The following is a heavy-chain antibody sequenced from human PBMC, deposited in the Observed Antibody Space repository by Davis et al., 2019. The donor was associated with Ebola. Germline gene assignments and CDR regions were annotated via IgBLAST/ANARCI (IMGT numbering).Heavy chain of an antibody. V-gene: IGHV3-23*01. CDR3: AKRAGAARPIDY. Sequence: GESLKISCAASGFTFSSYAMSWVRQAPGKGLEWVSAISGSGGSTYYADSVKGRFTISRDNSKNTLYLQMNSLRAEDTAVYYCAKRAGAARPIDYWGQGTLVTVSS. CDR2: ISGSGGST. CDR1: GFTFSSYA. J-gene: IGHJ4*02. D-gene: IGHD6-6*01.